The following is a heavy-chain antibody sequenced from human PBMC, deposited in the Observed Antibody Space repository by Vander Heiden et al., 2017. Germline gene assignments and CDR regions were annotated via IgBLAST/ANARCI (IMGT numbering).Heavy chain of an antibody. CDR2: ISSSSSYI. D-gene: IGHD7-27*01. CDR3: ARSPQTGDWDFDY. J-gene: IGHJ4*02. V-gene: IGHV3-21*01. Sequence: EVQLVESGGGLVKPGGSLRLSCAASGFTFSSYGMNWVRQAPGKGLEWVSSISSSSSYIYYADSVKGRFTISRDNAKNSLYLQMNSLRAEDTAVYYCARSPQTGDWDFDYWGQGTLVTVSS. CDR1: GFTFSSYG.